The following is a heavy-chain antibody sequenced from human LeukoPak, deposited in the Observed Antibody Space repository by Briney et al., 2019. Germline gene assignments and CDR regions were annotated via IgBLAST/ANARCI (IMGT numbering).Heavy chain of an antibody. V-gene: IGHV3-30*04. CDR1: GFTFSSYA. CDR2: ISYDGSNK. CDR3: ARAIWFGELFDWLDP. Sequence: PGRSLRLSCAASGFTFSSYAMHWVRQAPGKGLEWVAVISYDGSNKYYADSVKGRFTISRDNSKNTLYLQMNSLRAEDTAVYYCARAIWFGELFDWLDPWGQGTLVTVSS. D-gene: IGHD3-10*01. J-gene: IGHJ5*02.